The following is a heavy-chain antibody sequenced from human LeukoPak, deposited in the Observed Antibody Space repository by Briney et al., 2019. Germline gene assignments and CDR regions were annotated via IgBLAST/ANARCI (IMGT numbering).Heavy chain of an antibody. CDR3: ARGGRYFDWLSRSYYYYYYMDV. CDR2: ISSSSSTI. V-gene: IGHV3-48*04. CDR1: GFTFSGYS. J-gene: IGHJ6*03. Sequence: GGSLRLSCAACGFTFSGYSMKWVRQAAGKGVEWVSYISSSSSTIYYADSVKGRFTISRDNAKNSLYLQMNSLRAEDTAVYYCARGGRYFDWLSRSYYYYYYMDVWGKGTTVTVSS. D-gene: IGHD3-9*01.